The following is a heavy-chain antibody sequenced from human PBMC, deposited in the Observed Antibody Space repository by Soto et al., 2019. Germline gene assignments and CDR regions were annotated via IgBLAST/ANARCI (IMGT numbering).Heavy chain of an antibody. D-gene: IGHD6-6*01. CDR3: AKDMSIAALY. CDR1: GFTFSSYG. CDR2: ISYDGSNK. J-gene: IGHJ4*02. V-gene: IGHV3-30*18. Sequence: GSLRLSCAASGFTFSSYGMHWVRQAPGKGLEWVAVISYDGSNKYYADSVKGRFTISRDNSKNTLYLQMNSLRAEDTAVYYCAKDMSIAALYWGQGTLVTVSS.